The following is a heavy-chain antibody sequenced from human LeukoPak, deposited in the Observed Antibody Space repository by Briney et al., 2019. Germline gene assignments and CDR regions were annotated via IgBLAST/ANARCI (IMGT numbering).Heavy chain of an antibody. D-gene: IGHD6-13*01. J-gene: IGHJ6*02. CDR3: ASLSGPIAAAGTYGMDV. CDR1: GYTFTSYY. V-gene: IGHV1-46*01. Sequence: ASVKVSCKASGYTFTSYYMHWVRQAPGQGLEWMGIINPSGGSTSYAQKFQGRVTMTRDTSTSTVYMELSSLRSEDTAVYYCASLSGPIAAAGTYGMDVWGQGTTVTVSS. CDR2: INPSGGST.